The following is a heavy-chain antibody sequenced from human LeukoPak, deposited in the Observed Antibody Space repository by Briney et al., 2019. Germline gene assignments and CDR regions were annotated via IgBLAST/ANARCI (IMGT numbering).Heavy chain of an antibody. CDR3: ASSMVRGYYYYGMDV. Sequence: SETLSLTCTDSGGSIRSYYWSWIRQPPGKGLEWIGYIHYSGSTNYNPSLKSRVTISVDTSKNQFSLKLSSVTAADTAVHYCASSMVRGYYYYGMDVWGQGTTVAVSS. V-gene: IGHV4-59*08. CDR2: IHYSGST. J-gene: IGHJ6*02. D-gene: IGHD3-10*01. CDR1: GGSIRSYY.